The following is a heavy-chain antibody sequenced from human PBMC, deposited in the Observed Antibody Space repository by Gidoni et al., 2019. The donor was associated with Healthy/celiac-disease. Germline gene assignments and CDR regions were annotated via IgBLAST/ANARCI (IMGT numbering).Heavy chain of an antibody. CDR3: ARARDTAMQEPDSYGMDV. D-gene: IGHD5-18*01. V-gene: IGHV1-69*01. J-gene: IGHJ6*02. CDR2: IIPSCGTA. CDR1: GSTFRSYD. Sequence: HVQLVQSGAEVKKPGCPVVVSCRASGSTFRSYDLSWVRQAPGQGLEWTGGIIPSCGTANYAKKVQGRVTITADESTNTAYMELSSLRSEDTAVYYCARARDTAMQEPDSYGMDVWGQGTTVTVSS.